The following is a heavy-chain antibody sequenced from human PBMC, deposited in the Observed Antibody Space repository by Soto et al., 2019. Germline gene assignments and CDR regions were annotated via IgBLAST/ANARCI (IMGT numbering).Heavy chain of an antibody. Sequence: SETLSLTCTVSGGAISSYYWSWIRQPPGKGLEWIGYIDYSGSTNYNPSLKSRVTISVDTSKNQFSLKLSSVTAADTAVYYCARAYCGGDCYFYYYYYGMDVWGQGTKVTVSS. J-gene: IGHJ6*02. V-gene: IGHV4-59*01. CDR3: ARAYCGGDCYFYYYYYGMDV. D-gene: IGHD2-21*02. CDR1: GGAISSYY. CDR2: IDYSGST.